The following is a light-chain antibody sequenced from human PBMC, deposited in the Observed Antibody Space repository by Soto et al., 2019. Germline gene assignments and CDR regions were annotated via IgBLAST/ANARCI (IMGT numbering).Light chain of an antibody. V-gene: IGKV3D-15*01. CDR3: QQYGRTSWT. Sequence: EIVMTQSPATLSVSPGERATLSCRASQSVSSNLVWYQQKPGQAPRLLIYGASTRATGIPDRFSGSGSGTDFTLTISRLEPEDFAVYYCQQYGRTSWTFGQGTKVEIK. CDR1: QSVSSN. CDR2: GAS. J-gene: IGKJ1*01.